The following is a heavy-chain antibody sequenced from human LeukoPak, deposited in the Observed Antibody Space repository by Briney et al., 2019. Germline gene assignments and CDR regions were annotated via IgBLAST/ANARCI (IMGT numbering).Heavy chain of an antibody. CDR1: GGSISSSNW. CDR2: IYHSGST. CDR3: ARDSILTGYYYYYYMDV. V-gene: IGHV4-4*02. Sequence: PSGTLSLTCAVSGGSISSSNWWSWVRQPPGKGLEWIGEIYHSGSTNYNPSLKSRVTISVDTSKNQFSLKLSSVTAADTAVYYCARDSILTGYYYYYYMDVWGKGTTVTVSS. J-gene: IGHJ6*03. D-gene: IGHD3-9*01.